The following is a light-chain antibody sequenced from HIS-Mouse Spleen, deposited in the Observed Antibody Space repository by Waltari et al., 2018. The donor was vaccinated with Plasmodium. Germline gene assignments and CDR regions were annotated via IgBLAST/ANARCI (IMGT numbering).Light chain of an antibody. CDR1: SSTIGSTP. CDR3: AAWDDSLNGVV. CDR2: SNK. V-gene: IGLV1-44*01. J-gene: IGLJ2*01. Sequence: QSVLTQPPSASGTPGQRVTIPFSGTSSTIGSTPVNWYQQPPGTAPKLLIYSNKQRPSVVPDRFSGAKSGTSASLAISGLQSEDEADYYCAAWDDSLNGVVFGGGTKLTVL.